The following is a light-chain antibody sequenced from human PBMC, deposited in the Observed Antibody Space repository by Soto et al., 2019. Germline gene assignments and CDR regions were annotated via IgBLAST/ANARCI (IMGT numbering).Light chain of an antibody. J-gene: IGKJ4*01. Sequence: DIQMTQSPSSRSSSLGDRVTITCRASQGITNYLAWYQQKAGKVPKLLIYGASTLQSGVPSRFSGSGSGTDFTLTITSLKNEDVATYYCQKYNNATLTFGGGTKVDIK. CDR1: QGITNY. CDR3: QKYNNATLT. V-gene: IGKV1-27*01. CDR2: GAS.